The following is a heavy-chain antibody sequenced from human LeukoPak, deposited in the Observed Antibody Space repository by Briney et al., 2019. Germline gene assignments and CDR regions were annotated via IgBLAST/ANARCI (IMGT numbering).Heavy chain of an antibody. CDR2: IPGSGGAWVSSITGTASRP. D-gene: IGHD3-10*01. CDR3: AKAKEFDYGSGSGHYYPYFFDL. V-gene: IGHV3-23*01. J-gene: IGHJ4*02. CDR1: GFTFSYYA. Sequence: GGSLRLSCAASGFTFSYYAMSWVRQAPGKGLEWVSTIPGSGGAWVSSITGTASRPFYADSVKGRFTISRDNAKNSLYLQMDSLRVEDTAVYFCAKAKEFDYGSGSGHYYPYFFDLWGQGTLVTASS.